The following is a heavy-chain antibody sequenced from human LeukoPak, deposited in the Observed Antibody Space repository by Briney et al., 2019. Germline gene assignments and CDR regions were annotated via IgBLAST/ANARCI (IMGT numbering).Heavy chain of an antibody. CDR1: GYSLSSGYY. CDR2: ISCSGST. CDR3: SRIYGDDIVY. Sequence: SETLSLTCTVSGYSLSSGYYWGWIRQPPGKALEWIGSISCSGSTYYHPSLQSRVTISEDTSKNQFFLKLKSVTAADMAVYYCSRIYGDDIVYWGRGTLVTVSS. J-gene: IGHJ4*02. D-gene: IGHD4-17*01. V-gene: IGHV4-38-2*02.